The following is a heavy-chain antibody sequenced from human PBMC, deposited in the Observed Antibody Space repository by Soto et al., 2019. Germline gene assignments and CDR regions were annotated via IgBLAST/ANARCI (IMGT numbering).Heavy chain of an antibody. CDR1: GGTFSSYA. Sequence: SVKVSCKASGGTFSSYAISWVRQAPGQGLEWMGGIIPIFGTANYAQKFQGRVTITADESTSTAYTELSSLRSEDTAVYYCASMIEARGAYYYDSSLWDYYYGMDVWGQGTTVTVSS. J-gene: IGHJ6*02. CDR3: ASMIEARGAYYYDSSLWDYYYGMDV. D-gene: IGHD3-22*01. CDR2: IIPIFGTA. V-gene: IGHV1-69*13.